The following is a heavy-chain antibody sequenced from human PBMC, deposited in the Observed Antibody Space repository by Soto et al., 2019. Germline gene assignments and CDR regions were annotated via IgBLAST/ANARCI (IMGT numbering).Heavy chain of an antibody. J-gene: IGHJ4*02. Sequence: PSETLSVTCTVSGGSVSNSNYYWGWIRHSPGKGLEWIGSVYYRGISYSKSSVKSRVTISVDTSKNQFSLNLNSVTASDTAVYYCVSQRTSVLTQAYFDYWGPGALVTVSS. CDR3: VSQRTSVLTQAYFDY. CDR2: VYYRGIS. V-gene: IGHV4-39*01. D-gene: IGHD2-8*01. CDR1: GGSVSNSNYY.